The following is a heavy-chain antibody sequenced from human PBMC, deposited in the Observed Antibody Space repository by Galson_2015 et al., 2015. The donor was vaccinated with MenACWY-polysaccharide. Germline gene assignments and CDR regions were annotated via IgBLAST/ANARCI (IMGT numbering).Heavy chain of an antibody. CDR2: LSATGGTI. J-gene: IGHJ6*02. Sequence: SLRLSCAASGFSFNTYAMTWVRQAPGKGLEWVSSLSATGGTIYYADSVKGRFAISRDNSKNALYLQMNSLRADDTAVYYCARDRGHSSGSSRYYFFYGMDVWGQGTTVTVSS. D-gene: IGHD3-22*01. V-gene: IGHV3-23*01. CDR1: GFSFNTYA. CDR3: ARDRGHSSGSSRYYFFYGMDV.